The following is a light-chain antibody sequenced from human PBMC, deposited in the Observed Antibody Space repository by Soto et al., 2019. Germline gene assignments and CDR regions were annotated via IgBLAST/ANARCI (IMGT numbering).Light chain of an antibody. V-gene: IGLV2-14*01. CDR1: SSDVGGYNY. J-gene: IGLJ2*01. Sequence: QSALTQPASVSGSPGQSITISCTGSSSDVGGYNYVSWYHQHPGKAPQLIIYDVSNRPSGVSNRFSGSKSGNTASLTISGRQAEDEADYYCSSYTSSSPLVVFGGGTKLTVL. CDR2: DVS. CDR3: SSYTSSSPLVV.